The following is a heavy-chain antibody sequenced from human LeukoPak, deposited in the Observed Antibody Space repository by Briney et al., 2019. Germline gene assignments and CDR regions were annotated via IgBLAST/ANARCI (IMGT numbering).Heavy chain of an antibody. CDR1: GFTFDTYW. D-gene: IGHD2-15*01. CDR2: MKLDGSEE. V-gene: IGHV3-7*01. Sequence: HPGGSLRLSCAASGFTFDTYWMSWVRQAPGKGLEWVANMKLDGSEEYYVDSVKGRFTISSGNAKNSLYLQMNSLRVDDTAVYYCARWARYCSSGSCYSWFDPWGQGTLVTVSS. J-gene: IGHJ5*02. CDR3: ARWARYCSSGSCYSWFDP.